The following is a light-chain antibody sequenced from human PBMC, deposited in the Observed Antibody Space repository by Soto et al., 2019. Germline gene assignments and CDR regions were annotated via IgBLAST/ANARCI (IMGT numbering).Light chain of an antibody. V-gene: IGLV2-14*01. CDR1: SSDVGGYNY. Sequence: QSALTQPASVSGSPGPSITISCTGTSSDVGGYNYVSWYQQHPGKAPKLMIYEVSNRHSGVSNRFSGSKSGNTASLTISVLQAEDEAEYYCSSYTSSSTLVFGTGTKLTVL. CDR3: SSYTSSSTLV. J-gene: IGLJ1*01. CDR2: EVS.